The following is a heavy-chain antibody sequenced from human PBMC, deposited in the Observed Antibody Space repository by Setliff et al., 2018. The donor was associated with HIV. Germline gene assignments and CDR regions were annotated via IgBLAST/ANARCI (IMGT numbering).Heavy chain of an antibody. V-gene: IGHV3-21*01. CDR1: GFDFASFL. CDR2: ISRDNFVR. J-gene: IGHJ4*02. D-gene: IGHD3-10*01. Sequence: GESLKISCVVSGFDFASFLIHWVRQAPGKGLEWVASISRDNFVRFYADSVRGRFNVSRDNAQKSLFLQMNSLKADDTAFYYCAREAPIQGVTYGFPHFDYWGQGALVTVSS. CDR3: AREAPIQGVTYGFPHFDY.